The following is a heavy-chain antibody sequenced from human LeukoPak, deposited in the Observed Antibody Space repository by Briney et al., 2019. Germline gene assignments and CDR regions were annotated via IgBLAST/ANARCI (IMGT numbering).Heavy chain of an antibody. CDR2: IYPGDSDT. J-gene: IGHJ4*02. Sequence: GASLKISCKGSGYSFTSYWIGWVRQMPGKGLEWMGIIYPGDSDTRYSPFFQGQVTISADKSISTAYLQWSSLKASDTAMYYCARRKYSSGWYVGIYFDYWGQGTLVTVSS. D-gene: IGHD6-19*01. CDR3: ARRKYSSGWYVGIYFDY. V-gene: IGHV5-51*01. CDR1: GYSFTSYW.